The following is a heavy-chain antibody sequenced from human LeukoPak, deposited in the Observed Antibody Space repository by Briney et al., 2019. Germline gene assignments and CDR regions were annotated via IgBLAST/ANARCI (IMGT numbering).Heavy chain of an antibody. Sequence: SETLSLTCTLSRGSIASENHYWAWIRQPPGKRLEWIGTIYYSGRSYYNSSLQSRATVSVDTSKNQFSLKLTSVIAADAAVYYCARQLNVVWAFDIWGQGTTVTVSS. CDR3: ARQLNVVWAFDI. V-gene: IGHV4-39*01. J-gene: IGHJ3*02. CDR1: RGSIASENHY. D-gene: IGHD2-15*01. CDR2: IYYSGRS.